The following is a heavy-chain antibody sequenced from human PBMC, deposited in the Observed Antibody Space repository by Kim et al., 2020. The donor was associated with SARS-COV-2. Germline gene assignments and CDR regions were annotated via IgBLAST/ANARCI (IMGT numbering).Heavy chain of an antibody. V-gene: IGHV3-66*01. Sequence: STYYADSVKGRFTISRDNSKNTLYLQMNSLRAEDTAVYYCARDYSAGTYYWGQGTLVTVSS. J-gene: IGHJ4*02. CDR2: ST. D-gene: IGHD1-7*01. CDR3: ARDYSAGTYY.